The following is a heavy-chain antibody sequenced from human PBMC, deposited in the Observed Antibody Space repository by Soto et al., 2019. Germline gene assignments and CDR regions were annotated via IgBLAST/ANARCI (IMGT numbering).Heavy chain of an antibody. CDR2: IIPIFGTA. Sequence: SVKVSCKASGGTFSSYAISWVRQAPGQGLEWMGGIIPIFGTANYAQKFQGRVTITADKSTSTAYVELSSLRSEDTAVYYCARDLNFRYSSSLFYWGQGTLVTVSS. J-gene: IGHJ4*02. CDR1: GGTFSSYA. CDR3: ARDLNFRYSSSLFY. V-gene: IGHV1-69*06. D-gene: IGHD6-13*01.